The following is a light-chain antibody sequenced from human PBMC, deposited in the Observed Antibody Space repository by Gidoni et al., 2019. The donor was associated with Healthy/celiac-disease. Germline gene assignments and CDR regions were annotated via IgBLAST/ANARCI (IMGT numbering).Light chain of an antibody. J-gene: IGKJ2*01. Sequence: DLVMTPSPLSLPVTPGEPASISCRSSQSLLHSNGYNYLDWYLQKPGQSPQLLIYLGSNRASGVPDRFSGSGSGTDFTLKISRVEAEDVGVYYCMQALQTPWTFGQGTKLEIK. CDR3: MQALQTPWT. CDR1: QSLLHSNGYNY. V-gene: IGKV2-28*01. CDR2: LGS.